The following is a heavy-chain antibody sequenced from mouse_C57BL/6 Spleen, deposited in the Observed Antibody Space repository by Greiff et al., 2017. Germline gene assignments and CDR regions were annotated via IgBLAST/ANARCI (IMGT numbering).Heavy chain of an antibody. CDR2: IRLKSDNYAT. CDR1: GFTFSNYW. J-gene: IGHJ3*01. V-gene: IGHV6-3*01. Sequence: DVQLVESGGGLVQPGGSMKLSCVASGFTFSNYWMNWVRQSPEKGLEWVAQIRLKSDNYATHYAESVKGRFTISRDDSKSSVYLQMNNLRAEDTGIYYCTGGAWFAYWGQGTLVTVSA. CDR3: TGGAWFAY.